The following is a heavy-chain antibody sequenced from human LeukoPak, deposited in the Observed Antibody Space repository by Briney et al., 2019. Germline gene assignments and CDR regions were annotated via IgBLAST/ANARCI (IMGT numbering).Heavy chain of an antibody. CDR1: GGTFSSYT. CDR2: IIPILGIA. J-gene: IGHJ5*02. V-gene: IGHV1-69*02. CDR3: ARGSSGWTYNWFDP. Sequence: SVKVSCKASGGTFSSYTISWVRQAPGQGLEWMGRIIPILGIANYAQKFQGRVTITADKSTNTAYMELSSLRSEDTAVYYCARGSSGWTYNWFDPWGQGTLVTVSS. D-gene: IGHD6-19*01.